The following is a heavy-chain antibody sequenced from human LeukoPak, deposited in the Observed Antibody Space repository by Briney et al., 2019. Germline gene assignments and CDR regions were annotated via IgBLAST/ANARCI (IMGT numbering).Heavy chain of an antibody. Sequence: ASVKVSCQASGYTFTGYYIHWVRQAPGQRLEWLGWINPNSGGTNYAQKLQGRVTMTRDTSISTAYMELSRLRSDDTAVYYCARDGGYCSSTSCPRHFDYWGQGTLVTVSS. CDR3: ARDGGYCSSTSCPRHFDY. CDR2: INPNSGGT. V-gene: IGHV1-2*02. CDR1: GYTFTGYY. D-gene: IGHD2-2*01. J-gene: IGHJ4*02.